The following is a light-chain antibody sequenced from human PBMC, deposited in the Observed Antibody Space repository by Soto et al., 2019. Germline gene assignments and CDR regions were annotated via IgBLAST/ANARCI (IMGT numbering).Light chain of an antibody. CDR1: QSISNY. J-gene: IGKJ1*01. V-gene: IGKV1-5*01. CDR3: QQYETFSGT. CDR2: DAS. Sequence: DIQMTQSPSSLSASVGDRVTITCRASQSISNYLNWYQQKPGKAPKLLIYDASALPRGVPSRFSGSGSGTKFTLTIASLQPDDFATYYCQQYETFSGTFGPGTKVDIK.